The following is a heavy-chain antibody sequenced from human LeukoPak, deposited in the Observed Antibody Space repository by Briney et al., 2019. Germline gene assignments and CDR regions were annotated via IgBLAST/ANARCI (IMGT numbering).Heavy chain of an antibody. Sequence: GGSLRLSCAASGFTVSNCGLSWVRQAPGKGLEWVSAISEGGTYYADSVKGRFTISRDNSKNTLYLQMGSLRAEDTALYYCAKDRGPFAVVPDYWGQGTLVTVSS. V-gene: IGHV3-23*01. J-gene: IGHJ4*02. CDR3: AKDRGPFAVVPDY. CDR1: GFTVSNCG. D-gene: IGHD3-10*01. CDR2: ISEGGT.